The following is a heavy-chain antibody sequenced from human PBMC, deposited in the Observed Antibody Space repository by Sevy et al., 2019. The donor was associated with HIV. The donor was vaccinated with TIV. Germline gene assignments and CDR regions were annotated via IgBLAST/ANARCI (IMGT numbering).Heavy chain of an antibody. Sequence: GGSLRLSCAASGFTFSSYWMSWVRQAPGKGLEWMANIKQDGSEKYYVDSVKGRFTISRDNAKNSLYLQMNSLRAEDTAVYYCAREIPAALFDYWGQGTLVTVSS. V-gene: IGHV3-7*03. CDR2: IKQDGSEK. D-gene: IGHD2-2*01. CDR1: GFTFSSYW. CDR3: AREIPAALFDY. J-gene: IGHJ4*02.